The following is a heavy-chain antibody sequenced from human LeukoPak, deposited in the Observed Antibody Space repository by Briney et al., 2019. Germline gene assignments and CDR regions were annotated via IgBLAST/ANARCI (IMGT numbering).Heavy chain of an antibody. CDR3: AKDRAVATAFFDY. J-gene: IGHJ4*02. CDR1: GFTFSSYG. Sequence: GGSLRLSCVASGFTFSSYGMHWVRQAPGKGLEWVAVISYDGSNKYYADSVKGRFTISRDNSKNTLYLQMNSLRAEDTAVYYCAKDRAVATAFFDYWGQGTLVTVSS. D-gene: IGHD6-19*01. V-gene: IGHV3-30*18. CDR2: ISYDGSNK.